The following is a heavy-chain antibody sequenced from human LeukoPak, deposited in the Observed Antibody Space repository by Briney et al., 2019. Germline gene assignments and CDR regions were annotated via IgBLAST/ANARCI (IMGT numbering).Heavy chain of an antibody. Sequence: PGGSLRLSCAASGFTVSSNYMSWVRQAPGKGLEWVSVIYSGGSTYYADSVKGRFTISRDNSKNTLYLQMNSLRAEDTAVYYCAKINWNYGGYFDYWGQGTLVTVSS. J-gene: IGHJ4*02. CDR1: GFTVSSNY. CDR3: AKINWNYGGYFDY. CDR2: IYSGGST. D-gene: IGHD1-7*01. V-gene: IGHV3-66*01.